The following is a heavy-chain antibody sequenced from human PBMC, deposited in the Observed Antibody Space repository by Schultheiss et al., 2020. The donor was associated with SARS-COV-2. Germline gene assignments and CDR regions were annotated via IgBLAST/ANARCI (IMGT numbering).Heavy chain of an antibody. Sequence: SETLSLTCTVSGGSISSYYWSWIRQPPGKGLEWIGYIYYSGYTNYNPSLKRRVTMSVDTSKNQFSLKLSSVTAADTAVYYCARDGLRGTVTTIDAFDIWGQGTMVTVSS. CDR2: IYYSGYT. CDR1: GGSISSYY. V-gene: IGHV4-59*01. J-gene: IGHJ3*02. D-gene: IGHD4-17*01. CDR3: ARDGLRGTVTTIDAFDI.